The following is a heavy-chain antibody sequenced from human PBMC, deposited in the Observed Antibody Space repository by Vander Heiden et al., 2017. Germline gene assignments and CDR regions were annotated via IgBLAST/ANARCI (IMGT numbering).Heavy chain of an antibody. D-gene: IGHD3-10*01. CDR1: GYTFTNYY. V-gene: IGHV1-2*07. CDR3: ARGRTRGVEMHH. CDR2: INPDSGDT. J-gene: IGHJ5*02. Sequence: QVQLLQSGAEVKRPGASVKVSCKASGYTFTNYYIHWVRQAPGQGLEWMGWINPDSGDTNYAHEFQARVTMTRDTSIRTAYIELRRLMSDDTAVFYCARGRTRGVEMHHWVQGTLVLVSS.